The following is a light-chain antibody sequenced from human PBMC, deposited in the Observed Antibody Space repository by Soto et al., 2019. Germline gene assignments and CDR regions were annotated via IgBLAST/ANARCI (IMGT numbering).Light chain of an antibody. CDR3: QQYGSSPT. J-gene: IGKJ1*01. V-gene: IGKV3-20*01. CDR1: QSVSSSY. CDR2: GAS. Sequence: EIVLTQSPGTLPLSPGERATLSCRASQSVSSSYLAWYQQKPGQAPRLLIYGASSRATGIPDRFSGSGSGTDFTLTISRLEPEDFAVYYCQQYGSSPTFGQGTKVYIK.